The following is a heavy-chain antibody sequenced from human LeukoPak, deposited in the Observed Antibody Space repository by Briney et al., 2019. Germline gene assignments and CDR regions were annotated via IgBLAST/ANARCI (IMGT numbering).Heavy chain of an antibody. Sequence: HAGRSLRLSCAASGFTFSTFDMHWVRQTPGKGLEWVALIWFDGGNTYYTASVKGRFTISRDNSKNTVYLQMNSLRDEDTAVYHCARSTVTNRHYFDYWGQGTQVTVSS. CDR2: IWFDGGNT. CDR3: ARSTVTNRHYFDY. J-gene: IGHJ4*02. V-gene: IGHV3-33*01. D-gene: IGHD4-17*01. CDR1: GFTFSTFD.